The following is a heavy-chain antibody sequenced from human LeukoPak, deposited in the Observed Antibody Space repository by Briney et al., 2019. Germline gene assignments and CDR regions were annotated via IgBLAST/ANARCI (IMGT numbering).Heavy chain of an antibody. V-gene: IGHV5-51*01. D-gene: IGHD6-6*01. CDR1: GYSFTSYW. CDR3: ASTASSFANGFDY. CDR2: IYPGDSDT. J-gene: IGHJ4*02. Sequence: GESLKISCKGSGYSFTSYWIGWVRQMPGKGLEWMGIIYPGDSDTRYSPSFQGQVTISADKSISTAYQQWSSLKASDTAMYYCASTASSFANGFDYWGQGTLVTVSS.